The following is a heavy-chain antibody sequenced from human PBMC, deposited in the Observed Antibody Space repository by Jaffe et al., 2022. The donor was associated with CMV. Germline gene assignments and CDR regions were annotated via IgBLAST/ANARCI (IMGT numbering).Heavy chain of an antibody. V-gene: IGHV4-39*01. Sequence: QLQLQESGPGLVKPSETLSLTCTVSGGSISSSSYYWGWIRQPPGKGLEWIGSIYYSGSTYYNPSLKSRVTISVDTSKNQFSLKLSSVTAADTAVYYCARQNYDSSGYHIDYWGQGTLVTVSS. CDR1: GGSISSSSYY. CDR3: ARQNYDSSGYHIDY. CDR2: IYYSGST. D-gene: IGHD3-22*01. J-gene: IGHJ4*02.